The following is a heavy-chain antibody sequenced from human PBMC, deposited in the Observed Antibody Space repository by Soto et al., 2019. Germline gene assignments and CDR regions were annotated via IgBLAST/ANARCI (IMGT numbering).Heavy chain of an antibody. CDR1: GGSISSYY. J-gene: IGHJ3*02. CDR2: IYYSGST. CDR3: ARDSPQWELRDACDI. Sequence: QVQLQESGPGLVKPSETLSLTCTVSGGSISSYYWSWIRQPPGKGLEWIGYIYYSGSTNYNPSLESRVTISVDTSKNQFSLKLSSVTAADTAVYYCARDSPQWELRDACDIWGQGTMVTVSS. D-gene: IGHD1-26*01. V-gene: IGHV4-59*01.